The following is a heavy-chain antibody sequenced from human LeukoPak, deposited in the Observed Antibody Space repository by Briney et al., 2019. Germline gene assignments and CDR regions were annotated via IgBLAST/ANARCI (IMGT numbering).Heavy chain of an antibody. J-gene: IGHJ4*02. D-gene: IGHD3-3*01. CDR3: ARETEYYDFWSGYYL. CDR1: GFSFSNYW. CDR2: IKQDGSEK. V-gene: IGHV3-7*03. Sequence: GESLRLSCAVSGFSFSNYWMSWVRQAPGKGLEWVANIKQDGSEKYYVDSVKGRFTISRDNAKNSLYLQMNSLRAEDTAVYYCARETEYYDFWSGYYLWGQGTLVTVSS.